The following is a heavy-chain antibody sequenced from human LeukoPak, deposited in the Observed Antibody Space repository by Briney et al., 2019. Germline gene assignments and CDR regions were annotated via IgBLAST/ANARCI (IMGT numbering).Heavy chain of an antibody. CDR2: ISGSGGST. J-gene: IGHJ4*02. Sequence: GGSLRLSCAASGFTFSNYAMTWVRQAPGKGLEWVSAISGSGGSTYYADSVKGRFTISRDNSKNTLYLQMNSLRAEDTAVYYCAKGDTSIPLDYWGQGTLVTVSS. CDR1: GFTFSNYA. CDR3: AKGDTSIPLDY. V-gene: IGHV3-23*01. D-gene: IGHD5-18*01.